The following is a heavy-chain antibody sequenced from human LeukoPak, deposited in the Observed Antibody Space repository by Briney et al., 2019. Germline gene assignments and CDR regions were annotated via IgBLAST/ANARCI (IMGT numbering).Heavy chain of an antibody. Sequence: GASVKVSCKASGYTFTGYYMHWVRQAPGQGLEWMGWINPSSGDTNYAQNFQGRVTMTRDTSISTAYMELSRLRSDDTAVYYCARSTVGATLLFDYWGQGTLVTVSS. CDR1: GYTFTGYY. J-gene: IGHJ4*02. CDR3: ARSTVGATLLFDY. CDR2: INPSSGDT. V-gene: IGHV1-2*02. D-gene: IGHD1-26*01.